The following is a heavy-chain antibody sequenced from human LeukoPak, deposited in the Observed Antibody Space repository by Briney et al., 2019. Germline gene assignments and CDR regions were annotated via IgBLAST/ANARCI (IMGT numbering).Heavy chain of an antibody. CDR2: ISGSSGST. D-gene: IGHD6-19*01. Sequence: GASLRLSCAASGFTFSSYAMSWVRQAPGKGLEWVSAISGSSGSTYYADSVKGRFTISRDNSKNTLYLQMNSLRAEDTAVYYCAKEMSGITVAGTSDYWGQGTLVTVSS. CDR1: GFTFSSYA. J-gene: IGHJ4*02. CDR3: AKEMSGITVAGTSDY. V-gene: IGHV3-23*01.